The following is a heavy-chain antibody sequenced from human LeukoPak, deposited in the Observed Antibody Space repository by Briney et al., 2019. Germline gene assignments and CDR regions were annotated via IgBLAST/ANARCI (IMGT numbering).Heavy chain of an antibody. D-gene: IGHD3-3*01. CDR1: GGSISSSSYY. Sequence: PSETLSLTCTVSGGSISSSSYYWCWIRQPPGKGLEWIGSIYYSGSTYYNPSLKSRVTISVDTSKNQFSLKLSSVTAADTAVYYCASFRPSGYLTDYWGQGTLVTVSS. CDR3: ASFRPSGYLTDY. V-gene: IGHV4-39*01. CDR2: IYYSGST. J-gene: IGHJ4*02.